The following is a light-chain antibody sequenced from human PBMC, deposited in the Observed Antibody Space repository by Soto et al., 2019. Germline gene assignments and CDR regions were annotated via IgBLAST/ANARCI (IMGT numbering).Light chain of an antibody. CDR1: QGIGDT. CDR3: HQRQSWPRT. Sequence: EVVMTQSPATLSVSPGEGVTLSCRASQGIGDTLAWYQHKPGQTPRLLIYQTSIRAAGIPARFSASGSGTDFTLTISDVQPEDFALYYCHQRQSWPRTFGQGTKVDIK. V-gene: IGKV3D-15*03. CDR2: QTS. J-gene: IGKJ1*01.